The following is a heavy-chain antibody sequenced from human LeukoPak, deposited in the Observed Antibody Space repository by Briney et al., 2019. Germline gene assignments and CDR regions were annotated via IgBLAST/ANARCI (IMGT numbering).Heavy chain of an antibody. CDR3: ARDLYYYDSSGDHIDY. D-gene: IGHD3-22*01. V-gene: IGHV3-21*01. Sequence: GGSLSLSCAASGFTFSSYSMNWVRQAPGKGLEWVSSISSSSSYIYYADSVKGRFTISRDNAKNSLYLQMNSLRAEDTAVYYCARDLYYYDSSGDHIDYWGQGTLVTVSS. CDR2: ISSSSSYI. J-gene: IGHJ4*02. CDR1: GFTFSSYS.